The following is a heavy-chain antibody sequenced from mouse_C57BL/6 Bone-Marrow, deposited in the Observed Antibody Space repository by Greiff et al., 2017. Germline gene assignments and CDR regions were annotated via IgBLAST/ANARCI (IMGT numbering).Heavy chain of an antibody. CDR3: ASRGWFAY. D-gene: IGHD3-3*01. V-gene: IGHV1-42*01. CDR1: GYSFTGYY. J-gene: IGHJ3*01. CDR2: INPSTGGT. Sequence: LVESGPELVKPGASVKISCKASGYSFTGYYMNWVKQSPEKSLEWIGEINPSTGGTTYNQKFKAKATLTVDKSSSTAYMQLKSLTSEDSAVYYCASRGWFAYWGQGTLVTVSA.